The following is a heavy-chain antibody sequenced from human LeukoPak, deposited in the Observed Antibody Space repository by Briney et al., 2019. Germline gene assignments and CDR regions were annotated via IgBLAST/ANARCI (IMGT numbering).Heavy chain of an antibody. D-gene: IGHD1-1*01. V-gene: IGHV3-30*18. Sequence: GGSLRLSCAASGFTFSSYGMHWVRQAPGKGLEWVAVISYDGSNKYYADSVKGRFTISRDNSKNTLYLQMNSLRAEDTAVYYCAKDVGTGTTMDWGQGTLVTVSS. CDR1: GFTFSSYG. J-gene: IGHJ4*02. CDR2: ISYDGSNK. CDR3: AKDVGTGTTMD.